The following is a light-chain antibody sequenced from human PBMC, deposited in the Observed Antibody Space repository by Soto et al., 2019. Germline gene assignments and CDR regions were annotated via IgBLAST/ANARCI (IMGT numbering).Light chain of an antibody. Sequence: QSALTQPPSASGSPGQSVTISCTGTSSDVGAYNYLSWYQQHPGKAPKLMIYEVSKRPSGVPDRFSGSKSGNTASLTVSGIQAEDGADYYCSSYAGSNNYVFGTGTKLTVL. J-gene: IGLJ1*01. CDR1: SSDVGAYNY. CDR3: SSYAGSNNYV. V-gene: IGLV2-8*01. CDR2: EVS.